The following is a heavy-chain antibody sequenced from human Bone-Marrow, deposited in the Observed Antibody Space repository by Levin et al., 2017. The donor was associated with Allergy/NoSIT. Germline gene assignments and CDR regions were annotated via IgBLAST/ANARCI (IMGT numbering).Heavy chain of an antibody. Sequence: KAGGSLRLSCKASGYTFTSYGISWVRQAPGQGLEWMGWISAYNGNTNYAQKLQGRVTMTTDTSTSTAYMELRSLRSDDTAVYYCARVDVDIVATTKQARPDNWFDPWGQGTLVTVSS. CDR2: ISAYNGNT. V-gene: IGHV1-18*01. CDR1: GYTFTSYG. D-gene: IGHD5-12*01. J-gene: IGHJ5*02. CDR3: ARVDVDIVATTKQARPDNWFDP.